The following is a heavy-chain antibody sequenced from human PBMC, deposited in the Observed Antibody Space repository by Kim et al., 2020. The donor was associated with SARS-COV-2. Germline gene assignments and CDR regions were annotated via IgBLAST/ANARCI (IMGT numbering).Heavy chain of an antibody. V-gene: IGHV3-30*02. CDR3: GKGGYYLGVGNYWSLDY. CDR2: ILYDGSIQ. J-gene: IGHJ4*02. Sequence: GGSLRLSCAASGFTSGFSFKDFAMHWVRQAPGKGLEWVAFILYDGSIQYYADSVKSRFIDSRDNTKNTLYQEMRSRRAEDTAVYYCGKGGYYLGVGNYWSLDYWRRGSRVTLPS. D-gene: IGHD3-10*01. CDR1: GFSFKDFA.